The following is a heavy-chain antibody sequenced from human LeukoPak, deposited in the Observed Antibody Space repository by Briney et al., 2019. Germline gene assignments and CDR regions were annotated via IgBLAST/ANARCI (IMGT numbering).Heavy chain of an antibody. V-gene: IGHV4-39*02. CDR3: AREVGRGYTYGSNY. D-gene: IGHD5-18*01. J-gene: IGHJ4*02. CDR2: IYYSGIT. CDR1: GGSVSSNSYY. Sequence: PSETLSLTCTVSGGSVSSNSYYWGWIRQPPGKGLEWIGNIYYSGITYYNPSLKSRVTISVDTSKNQLSLKLSSVTAADTAVYYCAREVGRGYTYGSNYWGQGTLVTVSA.